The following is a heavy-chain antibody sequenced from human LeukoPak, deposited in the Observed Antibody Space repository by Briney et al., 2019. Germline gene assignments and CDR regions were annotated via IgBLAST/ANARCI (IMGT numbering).Heavy chain of an antibody. CDR3: ARESGEHCSSTSCYTGLFDY. D-gene: IGHD2-2*02. V-gene: IGHV4-31*03. CDR1: GGSISSGGYY. J-gene: IGHJ4*02. Sequence: PSETLSLTCTVSGGSISSGGYYWSWIRQHPGKGLEWIGYIYYSGSTYYNPSLKSRVTISVDTSKNQFSLKLSSVTAADTAVYYCARESGEHCSSTSCYTGLFDYWGQGTLVTVSS. CDR2: IYYSGST.